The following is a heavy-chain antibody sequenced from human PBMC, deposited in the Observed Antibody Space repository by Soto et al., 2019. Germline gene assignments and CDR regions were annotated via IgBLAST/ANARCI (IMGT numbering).Heavy chain of an antibody. Sequence: QVQLVESGGGVVQPGRSLRLSCAASGFTFSRYTMHWVRQAPGKGLEWMAFISDDGNNKYYADSVKGQITISRDNSKNTLYLQMNSLRTEDTAVYYCARDDEGGSDCDLGYWGQGTLVTVSS. V-gene: IGHV3-30-3*01. J-gene: IGHJ4*02. CDR3: ARDDEGGSDCDLGY. CDR2: ISDDGNNK. D-gene: IGHD3-10*01. CDR1: GFTFSRYT.